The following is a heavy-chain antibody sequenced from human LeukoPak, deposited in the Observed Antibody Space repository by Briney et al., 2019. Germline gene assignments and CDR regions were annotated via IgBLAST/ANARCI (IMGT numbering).Heavy chain of an antibody. D-gene: IGHD3-3*01. CDR2: IYCSGST. CDR1: GGSISSYY. Sequence: SETLSLTCTVSGGSISSYYWSWIRQPPGKGLEWIGYIYCSGSTNYNPSLKSRVTISVDTSKNQFSLKLSSVTAADTAVYYCARASTYYDFWSGYPRWGNYFDYWGQGTLVTVSS. J-gene: IGHJ4*02. CDR3: ARASTYYDFWSGYPRWGNYFDY. V-gene: IGHV4-59*01.